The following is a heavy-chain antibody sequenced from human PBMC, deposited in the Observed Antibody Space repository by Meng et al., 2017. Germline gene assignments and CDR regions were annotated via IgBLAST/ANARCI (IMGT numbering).Heavy chain of an antibody. CDR1: GGSISSDGYY. CDR2: IYYSGST. V-gene: IGHV4-31*03. D-gene: IGHD3-10*02. Sequence: QAQLQESGPGLVKPSQTLSLTCTVSGGSISSDGYYWSWIRQHPGKGLEWIGYIYYSGSTYYNPSLKSRVTISVDTSKNQFSLKLSAVTAADSAVYYCASVVRGVSNFDYWGQGTLVTVSS. CDR3: ASVVRGVSNFDY. J-gene: IGHJ4*02.